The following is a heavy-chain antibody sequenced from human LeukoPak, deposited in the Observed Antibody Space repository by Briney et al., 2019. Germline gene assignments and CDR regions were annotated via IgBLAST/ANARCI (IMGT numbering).Heavy chain of an antibody. D-gene: IGHD1-1*01. CDR3: ARGPGRRSFGIVGTTTFDY. CDR1: GDSINNYY. V-gene: IGHV4-59*01. Sequence: SETLSLTCTVSGDSINNYYWSWIRQPPGKGLEWIAYIYDGGSSNYNPSLKSRGSISVDTSKNQFTLNLRLATAADTAVYYCARGPGRRSFGIVGTTTFDYWGQGSQVTVSS. J-gene: IGHJ4*02. CDR2: IYDGGSS.